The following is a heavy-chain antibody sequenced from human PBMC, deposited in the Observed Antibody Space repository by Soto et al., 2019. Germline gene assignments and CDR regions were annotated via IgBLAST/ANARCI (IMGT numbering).Heavy chain of an antibody. V-gene: IGHV1-3*01. CDR3: SRVKWPPMWDHFDY. Sequence: QVQLVQSGAEVKKPGASVKVSCKASGYTFTSYAMHWGRQAPGQRLEGMGWINAGNGNTKYSQKFQRRVTLTRDTSASTDYMELSSLRSGDTAVYYCSRVKWPPMWDHFDYWGQGTLVTVSS. D-gene: IGHD1-26*01. J-gene: IGHJ4*02. CDR2: INAGNGNT. CDR1: GYTFTSYA.